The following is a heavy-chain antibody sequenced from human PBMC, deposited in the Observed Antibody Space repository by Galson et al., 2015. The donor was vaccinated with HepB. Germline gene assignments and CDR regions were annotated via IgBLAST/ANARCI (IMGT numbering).Heavy chain of an antibody. CDR1: GFTFSSYS. CDR2: ISSSSSTI. Sequence: SLRLSCAASGFTFSSYSMNWVRQAPGKGLEWVSYISSSSSTIYYADSVRGRFTISRDNAKNSLYLQMNSLRAEDTAVYYCAREGIAAAGEYYDSSQDYWGQGTLVTVSS. D-gene: IGHD6-13*01. J-gene: IGHJ4*02. V-gene: IGHV3-48*01. CDR3: AREGIAAAGEYYDSSQDY.